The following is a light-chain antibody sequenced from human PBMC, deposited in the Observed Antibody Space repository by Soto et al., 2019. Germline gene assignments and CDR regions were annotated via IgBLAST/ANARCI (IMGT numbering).Light chain of an antibody. CDR3: QQYGSPPIT. J-gene: IGKJ5*01. CDR2: GTS. Sequence: EIVLTQSLGTLSLNTGARAPPSCRASQSVSSSYLGWYQQQPGQPPRLLMSGTSNRATGTPDRFSGSGSGTDFTLTISRLEPEDFAVYYCQQYGSPPITFGQGTRLEIK. CDR1: QSVSSSY. V-gene: IGKV3-20*01.